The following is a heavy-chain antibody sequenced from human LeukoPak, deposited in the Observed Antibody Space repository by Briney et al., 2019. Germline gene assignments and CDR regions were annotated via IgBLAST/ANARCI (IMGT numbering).Heavy chain of an antibody. D-gene: IGHD2-2*01. CDR1: GSTFSSYS. CDR2: ISSSSSYI. J-gene: IGHJ4*02. V-gene: IGHV3-21*01. CDR3: ARDLGGDIVVVPAAEGIDY. Sequence: PGGSLRLSCAASGSTFSSYSMNWVRQAPGKGLEWVASISSSSSYIYYADSEKGRFTISRDNAKNSLYLQMNSLRAEDTAVYYCARDLGGDIVVVPAAEGIDYWGQGTLVTVSS.